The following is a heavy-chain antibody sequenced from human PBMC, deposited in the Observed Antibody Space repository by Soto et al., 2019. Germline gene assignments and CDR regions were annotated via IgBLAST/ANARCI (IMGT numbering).Heavy chain of an antibody. CDR2: ISAYNGNT. J-gene: IGHJ4*02. CDR1: GYTFTSYG. D-gene: IGHD1-26*01. Sequence: QVQLVQSGAEVKKPGASVKVSCKASGYTFTSYGISWVRQAPGQGREWMGWISAYNGNTNYAQKLQGRVTMTTDTSTRTGYMEPRSLRSDDTAVYYCARDLGSSALDYWGQGALVSVSS. V-gene: IGHV1-18*01. CDR3: ARDLGSSALDY.